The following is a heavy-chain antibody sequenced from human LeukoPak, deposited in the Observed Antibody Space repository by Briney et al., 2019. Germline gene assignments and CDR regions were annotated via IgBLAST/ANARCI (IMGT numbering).Heavy chain of an antibody. CDR2: ITQDGSGK. CDR1: GFTFSNYW. Sequence: AGGSLRLSCAASGFTFSNYWMSWVRQAAGKGPEWVATITQDGSGKYYVDSVKGRFTISRDNAKNSLYLQMNSLRAEDTAVYYCARRYYYDGHYYFDYWGEGTLVTVSS. J-gene: IGHJ4*02. D-gene: IGHD3-22*01. V-gene: IGHV3-7*05. CDR3: ARRYYYDGHYYFDY.